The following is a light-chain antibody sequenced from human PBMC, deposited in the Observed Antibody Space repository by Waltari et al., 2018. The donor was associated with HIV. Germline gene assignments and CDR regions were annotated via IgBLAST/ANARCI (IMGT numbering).Light chain of an antibody. V-gene: IGKV3-20*01. CDR1: QSTRCSY. Sequence: EIGLAHSPRTLPLSPGESATISCMDSQSTRCSYFSGYQQKPGQAPRPPIYGASNRATGIPDRCSGTSSGTDFTLTISSLELADVAVYYWQLYVSTLLVFTLGPGNKVD. J-gene: IGKJ3*01. CDR3: QLYVSTLLVFT. CDR2: GAS.